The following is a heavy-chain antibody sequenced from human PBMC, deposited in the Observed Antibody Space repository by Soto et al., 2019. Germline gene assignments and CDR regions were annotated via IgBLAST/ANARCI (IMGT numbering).Heavy chain of an antibody. CDR1: GGTFSSYA. V-gene: IGHV1-69*12. CDR2: IIPIFGTA. Sequence: QVQLVQSGAEVKKPGSSVKVSCKASGGTFSSYAISWVRQAPGQGLEWMGGIIPIFGTANYAQKFQGRVXIXAXXSTSTAYMELSSLRAEDTAVYYCARAAAADPYFDYWGQGTLVTVSS. CDR3: ARAAAADPYFDY. D-gene: IGHD6-13*01. J-gene: IGHJ4*02.